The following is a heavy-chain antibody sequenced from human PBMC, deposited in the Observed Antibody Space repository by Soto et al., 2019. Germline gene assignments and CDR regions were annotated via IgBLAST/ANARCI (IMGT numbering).Heavy chain of an antibody. CDR2: INHSGST. J-gene: IGHJ4*02. CDR1: GGSFSGYY. V-gene: IGHV4-34*01. Sequence: QVQLQQWGAGLLKPSETLSLTCAVYGGSFSGYYWSWIRQPPGKGLEWIGEINHSGSTNYNPSLKSRVTIAVDTSKNQFSLKLSSVPAADTAVYYCARKGDIVATIPLDYWGQGTLVTVSS. D-gene: IGHD5-12*01. CDR3: ARKGDIVATIPLDY.